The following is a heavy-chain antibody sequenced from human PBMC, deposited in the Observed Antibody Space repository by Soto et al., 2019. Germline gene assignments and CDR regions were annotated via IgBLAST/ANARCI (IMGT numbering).Heavy chain of an antibody. Sequence: SETLSLPSTVSGGSISSGDYYWSWIRQPPGKGLEWIGYIYYSGSTFYNPSLKSRLTISVDTSKNQFSLRLSSVTAADTAVYYCARERPDGAMFDPRGQGTLVTVSS. CDR1: GGSISSGDYY. V-gene: IGHV4-30-4*01. CDR3: ARERPDGAMFDP. J-gene: IGHJ5*02. CDR2: IYYSGST. D-gene: IGHD6-6*01.